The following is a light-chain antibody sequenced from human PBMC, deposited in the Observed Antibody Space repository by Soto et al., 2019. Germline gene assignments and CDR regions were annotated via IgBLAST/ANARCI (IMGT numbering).Light chain of an antibody. V-gene: IGKV1-39*01. J-gene: IGKJ2*01. Sequence: DIQMTQSPSSLSASVGDRVTITCRASQSISNYLTWYQQKPGKAPNLLIYAASSLQSGVPSRFSGSGSGTDFTLTISSLQPEDFATYSCQQSYSTPYTFGQGTKLEIK. CDR3: QQSYSTPYT. CDR1: QSISNY. CDR2: AAS.